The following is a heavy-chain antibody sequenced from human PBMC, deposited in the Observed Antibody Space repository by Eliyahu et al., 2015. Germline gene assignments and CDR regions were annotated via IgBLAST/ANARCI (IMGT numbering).Heavy chain of an antibody. CDR1: GFTFXXSA. V-gene: IGHV1-58*01. D-gene: IGHD6-19*01. CDR3: AADAWGAGTTIYYYYGMDV. CDR2: IVVGSGNX. J-gene: IGHJ6*02. Sequence: QMQLVQSGPEVXKPGTXVKVSCKASGFTFXXSAVQWVRQARGQRLEWIGWIVVGSGNXNYAQKFQERVTITRDMSTSTAYMELSSLRSEDTAVYYCAADAWGAGTTIYYYYGMDVWGQGTTVTVSS.